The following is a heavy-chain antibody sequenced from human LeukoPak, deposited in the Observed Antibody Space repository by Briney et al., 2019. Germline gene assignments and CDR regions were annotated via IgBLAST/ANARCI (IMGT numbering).Heavy chain of an antibody. CDR2: IYYSGST. D-gene: IGHD3-3*01. CDR3: ARSGANYDFWSGYYFDY. J-gene: IGHJ4*02. V-gene: IGHV4-39*07. CDR1: SDSIGSGTYY. Sequence: PSETLSLTCTVSSDSIGSGTYYWGWIRQPPGKGLEWIGSIYYSGSTYYNPSLKSRVTISVDTSKNQFSLKLSSVTAADTAVYYCARSGANYDFWSGYYFDYWGQGTLVTVSS.